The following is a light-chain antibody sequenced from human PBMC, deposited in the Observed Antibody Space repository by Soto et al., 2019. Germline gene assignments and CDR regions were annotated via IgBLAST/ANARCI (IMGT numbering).Light chain of an antibody. CDR3: HQRSNWPPWT. CDR1: QSVSSN. V-gene: IGKV3-11*01. Sequence: PGERATLSCRASQSVSSNLAWYQQKPGQAPRLLIYDASDRATGIPARFSGSGSGTDSTLTISRLEPEDFAVYYCHQRSNWPPWTFGQGTKVEIK. J-gene: IGKJ1*01. CDR2: DAS.